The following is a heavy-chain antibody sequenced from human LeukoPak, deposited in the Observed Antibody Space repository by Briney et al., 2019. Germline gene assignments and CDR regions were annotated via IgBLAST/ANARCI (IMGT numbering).Heavy chain of an antibody. CDR3: ARQGTYSSAIGMGY. D-gene: IGHD6-19*01. V-gene: IGHV1-46*02. J-gene: IGHJ4*02. CDR1: GYTFNNHY. CDR2: INPSGGST. Sequence: ASVKVSCKASGYTFNNHYMYWVRQAPGQGLEWMGVINPSGGSTSYAQKFQGRVTMTRDTSTGTVYMEVNSLRSEDTAVYYCARQGTYSSAIGMGYWGQGTLVTVSS.